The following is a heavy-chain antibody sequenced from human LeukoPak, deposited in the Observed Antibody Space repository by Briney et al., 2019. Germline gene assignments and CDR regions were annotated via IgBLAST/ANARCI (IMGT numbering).Heavy chain of an antibody. Sequence: ASVKVSCKASGYTFTGYYIHWLRQAPGQGLEWMGWISPYSGGTNYAQKFQGRVTMTRDTSITTAYMEVHRLTSDDTAVYYCARGDSSSWHLDYWGQGSLVTVSS. CDR1: GYTFTGYY. V-gene: IGHV1-2*02. D-gene: IGHD6-13*01. J-gene: IGHJ4*02. CDR3: ARGDSSSWHLDY. CDR2: ISPYSGGT.